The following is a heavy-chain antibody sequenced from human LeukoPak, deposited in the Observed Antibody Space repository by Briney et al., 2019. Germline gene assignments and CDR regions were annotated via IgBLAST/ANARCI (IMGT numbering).Heavy chain of an antibody. D-gene: IGHD6-19*01. CDR3: ARDPELYSSGWYFDY. CDR2: INPSGGST. Sequence: ASVKVSCKASGYMFTKYYIHWVRQAPGQGPEWMGIINPSGGSTSYAQKFQDRVTMTRDTSTGTVYMELSSLRSEGTAVYYCARDPELYSSGWYFDYWGQGTLVTVSS. V-gene: IGHV1-46*01. CDR1: GYMFTKYY. J-gene: IGHJ4*02.